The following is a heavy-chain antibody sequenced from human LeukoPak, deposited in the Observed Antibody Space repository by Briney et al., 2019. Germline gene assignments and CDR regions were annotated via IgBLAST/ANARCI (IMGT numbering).Heavy chain of an antibody. CDR3: ARGRLNPSSSWYWFDP. Sequence: ASVKVSCKASGYTFTSYDINWVRQATGQGLEWMGWMNPNSGNTGYAQKFQGRVTMTRNTSISTAYMELSSLRSEDTAVYYCARGRLNPSSSWYWFDPWGQGTLVTVSS. V-gene: IGHV1-8*01. J-gene: IGHJ5*02. CDR2: MNPNSGNT. D-gene: IGHD6-13*01. CDR1: GYTFTSYD.